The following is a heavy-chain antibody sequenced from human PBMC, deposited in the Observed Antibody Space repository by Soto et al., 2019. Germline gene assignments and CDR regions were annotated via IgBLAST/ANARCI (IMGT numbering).Heavy chain of an antibody. V-gene: IGHV3-30*18. CDR2: ISNDGNNK. Sequence: GWSXRLSCAASVFTFIHYCIHLFRHAPGKELECVAVISNDGNNKYYADSVNGRFTISRDNSKNTLDLQLNSLRAEDTAVYFCAKDRVREHNNGWPKGNWGQGDMVKVSS. CDR3: AKDRVREHNNGWPKGN. D-gene: IGHD2-8*01. CDR1: VFTFIHYC. J-gene: IGHJ4*02.